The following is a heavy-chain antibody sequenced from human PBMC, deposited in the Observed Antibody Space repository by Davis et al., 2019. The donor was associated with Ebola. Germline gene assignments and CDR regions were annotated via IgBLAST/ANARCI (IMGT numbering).Heavy chain of an antibody. Sequence: AASVKVSCKASGYTFTSYAVHWVRQAPGQRLEWMGWINAGNGNTKYSQKFQGRVTITRDTSASTAYMELSSLRSEDTAVYYCARDLSASSSWYGVFYGMDVWGQGTTVTVSS. CDR2: INAGNGNT. J-gene: IGHJ6*02. CDR1: GYTFTSYA. D-gene: IGHD6-13*01. V-gene: IGHV1-3*01. CDR3: ARDLSASSSWYGVFYGMDV.